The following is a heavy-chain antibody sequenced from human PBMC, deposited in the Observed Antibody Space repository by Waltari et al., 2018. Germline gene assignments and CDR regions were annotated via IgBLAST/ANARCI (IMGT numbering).Heavy chain of an antibody. CDR3: AKDQEDIVVVVADY. J-gene: IGHJ4*02. CDR1: GFTFSSYA. Sequence: EVQLLESGGGLVQPGGSLGLSCAASGFTFSSYAMRCVRQAPGQGLEWVSVISGSGVRTYYADSVKGRFTISRDNSKNTLYLQMNSLRAEDTAVDYCAKDQEDIVVVVADYWGQGTLVTVSS. V-gene: IGHV3-23*01. CDR2: ISGSGVRT. D-gene: IGHD2-15*01.